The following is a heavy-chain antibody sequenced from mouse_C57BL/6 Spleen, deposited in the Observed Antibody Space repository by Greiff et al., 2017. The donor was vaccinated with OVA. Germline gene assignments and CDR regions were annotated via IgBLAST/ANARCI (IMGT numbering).Heavy chain of an antibody. CDR2: INPNNGGT. CDR3: ERSGTTVVEAMDY. V-gene: IGHV1-26*01. J-gene: IGHJ4*01. CDR1: GYTFTDYY. D-gene: IGHD1-1*01. Sequence: EVQLQQSGPELVKPGASVKISCTASGYTFTDYYMNWVKQSHGKSLEWIGDINPNNGGTSYNQKFKGKATLTVDKSSSAAYMELRSLTSEDSAVYAVERSGTTVVEAMDYWGQGTSVTVSS.